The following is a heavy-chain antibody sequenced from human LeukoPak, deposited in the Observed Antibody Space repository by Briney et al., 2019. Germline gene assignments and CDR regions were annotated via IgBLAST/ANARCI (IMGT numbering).Heavy chain of an antibody. J-gene: IGHJ4*02. V-gene: IGHV4-59*08. Sequence: PSETLSLTCTVSGGSISSYYWSWIRQPPGKGLEWIGYMYYSLNTNYNPSLKSRVTISVDTSKNQFSLKLSSVTAADTAVYYCARTGGYYYFDYWGQGALVTVSS. CDR2: MYYSLNT. D-gene: IGHD1-26*01. CDR1: GGSISSYY. CDR3: ARTGGYYYFDY.